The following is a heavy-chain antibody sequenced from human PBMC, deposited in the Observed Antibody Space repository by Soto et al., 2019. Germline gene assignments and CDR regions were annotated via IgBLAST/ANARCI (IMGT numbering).Heavy chain of an antibody. CDR1: GGSISSYY. J-gene: IGHJ4*02. CDR2: IYYSGST. D-gene: IGHD3-10*01. V-gene: IGHV4-59*01. Sequence: QVQLQESGPGLVKPSETLSLTCTVSGGSISSYYWSWIRQPPGKGLEWIGYIYYSGSTNYNPSLKSRVTISVDTSKIQFSLKLNSVTAADTAVYYCARARGYYGSGIYDYWGQGTLVTVSS. CDR3: ARARGYYGSGIYDY.